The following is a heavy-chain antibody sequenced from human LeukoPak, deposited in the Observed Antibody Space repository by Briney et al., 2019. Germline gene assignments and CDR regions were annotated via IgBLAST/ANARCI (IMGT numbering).Heavy chain of an antibody. J-gene: IGHJ4*02. V-gene: IGHV1-24*01. CDR1: GYTLTELS. D-gene: IGHD5-12*01. Sequence: ASVKVSCKVSGYTLTELSMHWVRQAPGKGLEWMGGFDLEDGETIYAQKFQGRVTMTEDTSTDTAYMELTSLRSEDTAVYYCATEQTSGYSGYDRLFDYWGQGTLVTVSS. CDR3: ATEQTSGYSGYDRLFDY. CDR2: FDLEDGET.